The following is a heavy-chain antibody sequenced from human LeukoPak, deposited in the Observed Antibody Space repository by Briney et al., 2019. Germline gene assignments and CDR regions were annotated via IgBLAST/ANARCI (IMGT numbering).Heavy chain of an antibody. CDR3: ARLMSLSGYSYYGMDV. CDR1: GFTVNSNY. Sequence: GGSLRLSCAASGFTVNSNYMSWVRQAPGKGLEWVSAIYSGSTYYADSVKGRFTMSRDNSKNTVYPQMNSLGAEDTAVYYCARLMSLSGYSYYGMDVWGQGTTVTVSS. J-gene: IGHJ6*02. D-gene: IGHD2-15*01. V-gene: IGHV3-53*01. CDR2: IYSGST.